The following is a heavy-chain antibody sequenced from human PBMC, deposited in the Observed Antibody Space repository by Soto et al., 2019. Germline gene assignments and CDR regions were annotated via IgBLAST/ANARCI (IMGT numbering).Heavy chain of an antibody. V-gene: IGHV3-30*18. CDR2: ISYDGSNK. D-gene: IGHD6-6*01. J-gene: IGHJ4*02. CDR3: AKDRAGDRQLGPVGYFDY. CDR1: GFTFSSYA. Sequence: HPGGSLRLSCAASGFTFSSYAMHWVRQAPGKGLEWVAIISYDGSNKYYADSVKGRFTISRDNSKNTLYLQVNSLRAEDTAVYYCAKDRAGDRQLGPVGYFDYWGQGTLVTVSS.